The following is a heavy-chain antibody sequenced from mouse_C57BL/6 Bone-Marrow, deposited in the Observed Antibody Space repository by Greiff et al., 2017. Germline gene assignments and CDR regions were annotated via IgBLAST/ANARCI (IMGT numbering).Heavy chain of an antibody. CDR2: IDPENGDT. CDR3: TTVYDGYFGTY. V-gene: IGHV14-4*01. CDR1: GFNIKDDY. D-gene: IGHD2-3*01. J-gene: IGHJ3*01. Sequence: VQLQQSGAELVRPGASVKLSCTASGFNIKDDYMHWVKQRPEQDLEWIGWIDPENGDTEYASKFQGKATITADTSSNTAYLQLSSLTSEDTAVYYCTTVYDGYFGTYWGQGTLVTVSA.